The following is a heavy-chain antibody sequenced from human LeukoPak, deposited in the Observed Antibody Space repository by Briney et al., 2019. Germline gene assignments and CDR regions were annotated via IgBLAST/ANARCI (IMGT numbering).Heavy chain of an antibody. CDR2: INSDGSST. CDR3: ARADSSGYYYANY. V-gene: IGHV3-74*01. CDR1: GFTFSSYW. J-gene: IGHJ4*02. D-gene: IGHD3-22*01. Sequence: GGSLRLSCAASGFTFSSYWMHWVRQAPGKGLVWVSRINSDGSSTSYADSVKGRFTISRDNAKNSLYLQMNSLRAEDTAVYYCARADSSGYYYANYWGQGTLVTVSS.